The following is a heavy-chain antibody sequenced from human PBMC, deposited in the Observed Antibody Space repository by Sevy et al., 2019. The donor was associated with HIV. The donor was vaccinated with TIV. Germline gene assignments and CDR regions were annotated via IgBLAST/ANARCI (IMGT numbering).Heavy chain of an antibody. CDR2: ISYDGSNK. CDR1: GFTFSSYA. V-gene: IGHV3-30*04. Sequence: GGSLRLSCAASGFTFSSYAMHWVRQAPGKGLEWVAVISYDGSNKYYADSVKGRFTISRDNSKNTLYLQMNSLRAEDTAVYYCARVLIAARDYYYYRMDVWGQGTTVTVSS. D-gene: IGHD6-6*01. J-gene: IGHJ6*02. CDR3: ARVLIAARDYYYYRMDV.